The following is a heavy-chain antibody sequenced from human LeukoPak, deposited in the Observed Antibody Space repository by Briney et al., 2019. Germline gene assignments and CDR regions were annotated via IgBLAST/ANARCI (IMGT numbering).Heavy chain of an antibody. CDR2: IIPIFGTA. J-gene: IGHJ6*02. CDR3: ARGSGAFYYYYGMDV. D-gene: IGHD1-14*01. Sequence: QAPGXXLEWXGGIIPIFGTANYAQKFQGRVTITADESTSTAYMELSSLRSEDTAVYYCARGSGAFYYYYGMDVWGQGTTVTVSS. V-gene: IGHV1-69*01.